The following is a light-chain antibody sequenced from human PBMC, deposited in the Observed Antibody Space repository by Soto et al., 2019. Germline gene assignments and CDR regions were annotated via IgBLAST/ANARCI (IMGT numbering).Light chain of an antibody. Sequence: QSALTQPASVSGSPGQSITIACTGTSSDNGGYNFVSWYQQHPGKAPKLLIYDVGNRPSGVSNRFSGSKSGNTASLIISGLQAEDEAHYYCNSYRTVSTYVFGTGTKLTVL. CDR2: DVG. CDR3: NSYRTVSTYV. CDR1: SSDNGGYNF. V-gene: IGLV2-14*01. J-gene: IGLJ1*01.